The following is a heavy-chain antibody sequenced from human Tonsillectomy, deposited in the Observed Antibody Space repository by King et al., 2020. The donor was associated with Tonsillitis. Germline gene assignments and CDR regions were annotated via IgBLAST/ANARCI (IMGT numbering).Heavy chain of an antibody. CDR1: GFSLSTSGVG. CDR3: AHSEAVAGKKYFQH. CDR2: IYWNDDK. Sequence: TLKESGPTLVKPPQTLTLTCTFSGFSLSTSGVGVGWIRQPPGKALEWLALIYWNDDKRYSPSLKSRLTITKDTSKNQVVLTMTNMDPVDTATYYCAHSEAVAGKKYFQHWGQGTLVTVSS. V-gene: IGHV2-5*01. D-gene: IGHD6-19*01. J-gene: IGHJ1*01.